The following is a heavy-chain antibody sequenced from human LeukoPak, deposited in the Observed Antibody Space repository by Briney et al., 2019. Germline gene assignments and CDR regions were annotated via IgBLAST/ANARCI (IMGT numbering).Heavy chain of an antibody. CDR1: GGSFSGYY. CDR3: VKSGGYGLIDY. D-gene: IGHD1-26*01. CDR2: INHSGST. J-gene: IGHJ4*02. V-gene: IGHV4-34*01. Sequence: PSETLTLTCAVYGGSFSGYYWSWIRQPPGKGLEWIGEINHSGSTNYNPSLKSRVTISIDTSKNQFSLRLNSVTAADTAMYFCVKSGGYGLIDYWGQGTLVTVSS.